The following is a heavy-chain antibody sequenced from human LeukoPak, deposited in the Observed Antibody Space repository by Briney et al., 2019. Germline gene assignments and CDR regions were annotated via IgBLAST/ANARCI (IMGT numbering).Heavy chain of an antibody. J-gene: IGHJ4*02. D-gene: IGHD3-16*01. CDR1: GFTFSSYW. V-gene: IGHV3-7*03. Sequence: PGGSLRLSCTASGFTFSSYWMSWVRQAPGKGLEWVANIKQDGSEKYCVDSLKGRFTISRDNSKNSLYLQMNSLRAEDTALYYCAKDSFRGGSNYFDYWGQGTLVTVSS. CDR2: IKQDGSEK. CDR3: AKDSFRGGSNYFDY.